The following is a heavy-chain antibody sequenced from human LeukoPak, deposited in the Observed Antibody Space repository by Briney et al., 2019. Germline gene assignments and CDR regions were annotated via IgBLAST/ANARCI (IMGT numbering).Heavy chain of an antibody. D-gene: IGHD2-2*01. Sequence: SQTLSLTCTVSGGSISSGGYYWSWIRQHPGKGLEWIGYIYYSGSTYYNPSLKSRVTISVDTSKNQFSLKLSSVTAADTAVYYRTRVVPAAAVDYWGQGTLVTVSS. V-gene: IGHV4-31*03. CDR3: TRVVPAAAVDY. CDR2: IYYSGST. CDR1: GGSISSGGYY. J-gene: IGHJ4*02.